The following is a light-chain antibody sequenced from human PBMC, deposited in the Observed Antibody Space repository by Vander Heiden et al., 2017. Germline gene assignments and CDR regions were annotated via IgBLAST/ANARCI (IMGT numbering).Light chain of an antibody. CDR1: QSVSGNM. CDR2: DAS. CDR3: QQYGNSPLT. J-gene: IGKJ4*01. Sequence: EIVLTQTPGTLSLSPGERAALACRASQSVSGNMLAWYRQRPGQAPRLLISDASNEATGIPDRFSASGSGTDFTLTISRREPEDFAVYYCQQYGNSPLTFGGGTEVESK. V-gene: IGKV3-20*01.